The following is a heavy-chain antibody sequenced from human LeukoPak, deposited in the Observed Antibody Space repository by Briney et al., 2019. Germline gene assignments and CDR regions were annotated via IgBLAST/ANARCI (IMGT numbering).Heavy chain of an antibody. D-gene: IGHD3-3*01. CDR1: GGSISSYY. V-gene: IGHV4-59*01. CDR2: IYYSGST. J-gene: IGHJ4*02. Sequence: SETLSLTCTVSGGSISSYYWSWLRQPPGKGLEWIGYIYYSGSTNYNPSLKSRVTISVDTSKNQFSLKLSSVTAADTAVYYCARGNLYYDFWSGYRGTFDYWGQGTLVTVSS. CDR3: ARGNLYYDFWSGYRGTFDY.